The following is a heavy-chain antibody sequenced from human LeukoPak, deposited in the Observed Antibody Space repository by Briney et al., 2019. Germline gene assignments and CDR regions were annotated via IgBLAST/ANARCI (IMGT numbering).Heavy chain of an antibody. D-gene: IGHD3-10*01. CDR2: INHSGST. CDR1: GGSFSGYY. Sequence: SETLSLTCAVYGGSFSGYYWSWIRQPPGKGLEWIGEINHSGSTNYNPSLKSRVTISVDTSKNQFSLKLSSVTAADTAVYYCARGKGYYYGSGSYYNYWGQGALVTVSS. CDR3: ARGKGYYYGSGSYYNY. V-gene: IGHV4-34*01. J-gene: IGHJ4*02.